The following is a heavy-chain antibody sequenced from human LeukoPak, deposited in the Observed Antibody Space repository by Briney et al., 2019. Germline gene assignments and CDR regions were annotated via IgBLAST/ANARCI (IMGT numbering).Heavy chain of an antibody. CDR1: GGTFSSYA. J-gene: IGHJ4*02. D-gene: IGHD5-24*01. CDR3: ARVATIEGLDRNPFDY. V-gene: IGHV1-69*05. Sequence: SVKVSCKTSGGTFSSYAISWVRQAPGQGLEWIGGIIPIFGTANYAQKFQGRVTITTDESTSTAYMELSRLTSDDTAVYYCARVATIEGLDRNPFDYWGQGTLVSVSS. CDR2: IIPIFGTA.